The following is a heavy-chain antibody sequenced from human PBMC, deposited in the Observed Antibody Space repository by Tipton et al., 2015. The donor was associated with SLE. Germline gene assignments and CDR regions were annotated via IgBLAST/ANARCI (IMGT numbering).Heavy chain of an antibody. CDR3: ARDHGGSYYGWFDP. Sequence: LRLSCTVSGGSISSSSHYWSWIRQPPGKGLEWIGYIYYSGSTNYNPSLKSRVTISIDTSKNQFSLKVSSVTAADTAVYYCARDHGGSYYGWFDPWGQGTLVTVSS. CDR2: IYYSGST. D-gene: IGHD1-26*01. J-gene: IGHJ5*02. CDR1: GGSISSSSHY. V-gene: IGHV4-61*01.